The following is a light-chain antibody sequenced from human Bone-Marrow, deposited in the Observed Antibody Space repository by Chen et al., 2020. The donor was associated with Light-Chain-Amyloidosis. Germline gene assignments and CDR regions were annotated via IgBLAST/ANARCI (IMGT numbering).Light chain of an antibody. CDR3: AAWDASLRVYL. Sequence: QSVLTQPPSASGTPGQRVTRPCSGSNSNVGTDNVYWYQQLPGTAPNLLIYNDIRRPSGVPDRISGSKSGTAAFLAISGLRSEDEADYYCAAWDASLRVYLFGAGTKVTVL. V-gene: IGLV1-47*01. CDR2: NDI. J-gene: IGLJ1*01. CDR1: NSNVGTDN.